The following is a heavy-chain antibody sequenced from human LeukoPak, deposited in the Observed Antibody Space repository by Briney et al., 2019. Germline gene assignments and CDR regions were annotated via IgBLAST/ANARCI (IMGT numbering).Heavy chain of an antibody. CDR3: GRWIEEGGGSQPIRGLDV. CDR2: IGVRGRTI. CDR1: GFSLSRYE. V-gene: IGHV3-48*03. D-gene: IGHD3-16*01. Sequence: PGGSLRLSCEASGFSLSRYEMNWVRRAPGKGLEWLSYIGVRGRTIHYADSVRGRFTISKDNAKNLLYLHMDSLRGEDTAVFYCGRWIEEGGGSQPIRGLDVWGQGTTVIVSS. J-gene: IGHJ6*02.